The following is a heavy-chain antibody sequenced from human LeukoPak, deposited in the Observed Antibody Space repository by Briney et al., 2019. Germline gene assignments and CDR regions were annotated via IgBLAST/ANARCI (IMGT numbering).Heavy chain of an antibody. V-gene: IGHV3-21*01. Sequence: EGSLRLSCAASGFTFSSYSMNWVRQAPGKGLEWVSSISSSSSYIYYADSVKGRFAISRDNAKNSLYLQMNSLRADDTAVYYCARTIFGVVIPYYFDYWGQGTLVTVSS. CDR3: ARTIFGVVIPYYFDY. CDR2: ISSSSSYI. CDR1: GFTFSSYS. D-gene: IGHD3-3*01. J-gene: IGHJ4*02.